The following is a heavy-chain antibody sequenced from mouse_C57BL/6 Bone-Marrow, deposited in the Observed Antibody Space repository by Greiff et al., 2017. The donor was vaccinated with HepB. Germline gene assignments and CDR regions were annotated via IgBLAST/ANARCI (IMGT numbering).Heavy chain of an antibody. CDR3: ARSTMITEYYFDD. CDR2: IYPRSGNT. D-gene: IGHD2-4*01. CDR1: GYTFTSYG. J-gene: IGHJ2*01. V-gene: IGHV1-81*01. Sequence: VKLQQSGAELARPGASVKLSCKASGYTFTSYGISWVKQRTGQGLEWIGEIYPRSGNTYYNEKFKGKATLTADKSSSTAYMELRSLTSEDSAVYFCARSTMITEYYFDDWGQGTTLTVSS.